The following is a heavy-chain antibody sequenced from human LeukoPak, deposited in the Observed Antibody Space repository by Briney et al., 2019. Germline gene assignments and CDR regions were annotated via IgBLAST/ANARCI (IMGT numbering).Heavy chain of an antibody. CDR3: AKWFMITFGGVIVTSPYFDH. J-gene: IGHJ4*02. D-gene: IGHD3-16*02. V-gene: IGHV3-23*01. CDR2: ISGSGGST. CDR1: GFTFSSYA. Sequence: GGSLRLSCAASGFTFSSYAMSWVRQAPGKGLEWVSAISGSGGSTYYADSVKGRFTISRDNSKNTLYLQMNSLRAEDTAVYYCAKWFMITFGGVIVTSPYFDHWGQGTLVTVSS.